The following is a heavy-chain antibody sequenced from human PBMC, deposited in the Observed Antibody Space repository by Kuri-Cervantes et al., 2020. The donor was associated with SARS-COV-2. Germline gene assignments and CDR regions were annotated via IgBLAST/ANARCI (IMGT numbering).Heavy chain of an antibody. D-gene: IGHD7-27*01. CDR3: AKDTTLTGDYYYMDV. CDR1: GFTFSDYY. Sequence: GGSLRLSCAASGFTFSDYYMSWIRQAPGKGLEWVSYISSSGSTIYYADSVKGRFTISRDNAKNSLYLQMNSLRAEDTAVYYCAKDTTLTGDYYYMDVWGKGTTVTVSS. CDR2: ISSSGSTI. V-gene: IGHV3-11*04. J-gene: IGHJ6*03.